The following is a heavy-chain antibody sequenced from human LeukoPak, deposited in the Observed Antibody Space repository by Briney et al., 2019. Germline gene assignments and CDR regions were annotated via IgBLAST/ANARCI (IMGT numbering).Heavy chain of an antibody. J-gene: IGHJ5*02. D-gene: IGHD3-3*01. V-gene: IGHV1-2*02. Sequence: GASVKVSCKASGYTFTGYYMHWVRQAPGQGLEWMGWINPNSGGTNYAQKFQGRVTMTRDTSISTAYMELSRLRSDDTAVYYCARVLRSRGVWFDPWGQGTLVTVSS. CDR1: GYTFTGYY. CDR3: ARVLRSRGVWFDP. CDR2: INPNSGGT.